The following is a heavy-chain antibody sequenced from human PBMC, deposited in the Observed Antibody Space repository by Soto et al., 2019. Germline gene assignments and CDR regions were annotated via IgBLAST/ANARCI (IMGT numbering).Heavy chain of an antibody. Sequence: SETLSLTCTVSGGSISSSSYYWDWIRQPPGKGLEWTGSIYYSGSTYYNPSLKSRVTISVDTSKNQFSLKLSSVTAADTAVYYCARHTPAISISDHWGQGTLVTVSS. J-gene: IGHJ4*02. V-gene: IGHV4-39*01. CDR1: GGSISSSSYY. CDR3: ARHTPAISISDH. D-gene: IGHD2-15*01. CDR2: IYYSGST.